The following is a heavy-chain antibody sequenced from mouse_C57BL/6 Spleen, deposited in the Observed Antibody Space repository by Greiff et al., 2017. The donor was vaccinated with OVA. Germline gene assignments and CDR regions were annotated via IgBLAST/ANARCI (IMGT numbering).Heavy chain of an antibody. CDR3: ARRITTVVAHWYFDV. CDR1: GYTFTGYW. D-gene: IGHD1-1*01. CDR2: ILPGSGST. Sequence: VKRVESGAELMKPGASVKLSCKATGYTFTGYWIEWVKQRPGHGLEWIGEILPGSGSTNYHEKFKGKATFTADTSSNTAYMQLSSLTTEDSAIYYCARRITTVVAHWYFDVWGTGTTVTVSS. V-gene: IGHV1-9*01. J-gene: IGHJ1*03.